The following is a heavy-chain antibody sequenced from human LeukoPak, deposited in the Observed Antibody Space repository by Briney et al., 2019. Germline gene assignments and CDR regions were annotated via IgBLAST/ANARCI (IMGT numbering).Heavy chain of an antibody. V-gene: IGHV3-15*07. D-gene: IGHD3-3*01. CDR2: IKSKTDGGTT. Sequence: GGSLRLSCAASGFTFSSYAMHWVRQAPGKGLEWVGRIKSKTDGGTTDYPAPVKGRFTISRDDSKNTLYLQMNSLKTEDTAVYYCTRENHDFWSGYYFDYWGQGTLVTVSS. CDR3: TRENHDFWSGYYFDY. CDR1: GFTFSSYA. J-gene: IGHJ4*02.